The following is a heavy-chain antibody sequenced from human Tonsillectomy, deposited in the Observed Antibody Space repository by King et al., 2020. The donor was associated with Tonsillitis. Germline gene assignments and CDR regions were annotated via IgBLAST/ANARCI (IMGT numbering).Heavy chain of an antibody. CDR1: GGSLSGYY. D-gene: IGHD3-16*01. CDR3: ARGPPWGSWCHYYMDV. CDR2: INPSGST. V-gene: IGHV4-34*01. J-gene: IGHJ6*03. Sequence: VQLQQWGAGLLKPSETLSLTCGVYGGSLSGYYWSWIRQPPGKGLEWIGEINPSGSTNYNPSLKNRVSISVDMSENQFSLKLASVTAADTAVYYCARGPPWGSWCHYYMDVWDKGTTVTVSS.